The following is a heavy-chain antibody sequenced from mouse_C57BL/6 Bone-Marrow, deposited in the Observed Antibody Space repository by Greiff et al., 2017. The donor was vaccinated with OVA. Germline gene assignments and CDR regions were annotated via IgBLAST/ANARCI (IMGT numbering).Heavy chain of an antibody. CDR3: ARSGYYGSSPMDY. J-gene: IGHJ4*01. Sequence: QVHVKQSGAELARPGASVKLSCKASGYTFTSYWMQWVKQRPGQGLEWIGEIDPSDSYTNYNQKFKGKATLTVDTSSSTAYMQLSSLTSEDSAVYYCARSGYYGSSPMDYWGQGTSVTVSS. V-gene: IGHV1-50*01. CDR1: GYTFTSYW. D-gene: IGHD1-1*01. CDR2: IDPSDSYT.